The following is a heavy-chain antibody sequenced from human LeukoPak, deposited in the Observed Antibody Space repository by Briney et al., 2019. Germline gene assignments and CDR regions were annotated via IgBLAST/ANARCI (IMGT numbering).Heavy chain of an antibody. D-gene: IGHD6-19*01. J-gene: IGHJ4*02. CDR3: ARHSSGWHLDF. CDR2: IYYSGTT. Sequence: SETLSLTCTVSGGSISSYYWSWIRQPPGKGLEWIGYIYYSGTTNCNPSLKSRVTMSVDTSKNQFSLKLNSVTAADTAVYYCARHSSGWHLDFWGQGTLVTVSS. CDR1: GGSISSYY. V-gene: IGHV4-59*01.